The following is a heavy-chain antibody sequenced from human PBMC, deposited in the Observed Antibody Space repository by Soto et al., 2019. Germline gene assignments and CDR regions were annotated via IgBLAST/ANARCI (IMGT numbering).Heavy chain of an antibody. V-gene: IGHV4-34*01. CDR1: GGSLSGYY. D-gene: IGHD3-22*01. Sequence: SETLSLTCAVYGGSLSGYYWSWIRQPPGKGLEWIGEIYHSGSTNYNPSLKSRVTISIDTSKNQFSLKLSSVTAADTAVYYCVRGYDGSGYYPPLLDYWGQGTLVTVSS. CDR3: VRGYDGSGYYPPLLDY. CDR2: IYHSGST. J-gene: IGHJ4*02.